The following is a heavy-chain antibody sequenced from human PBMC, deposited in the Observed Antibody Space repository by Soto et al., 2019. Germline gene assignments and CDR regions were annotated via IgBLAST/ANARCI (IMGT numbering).Heavy chain of an antibody. Sequence: GGSLRLSCAASGFTFSSYAMSWVRQAPGKGLEWVSAISGSGGSTYYADSVKGRFTISRDNSKNTLYLQMNRLRAEDTTVYYSAKDPSQGYCSGGSCYIAYWGQGTLVTVSS. CDR3: AKDPSQGYCSGGSCYIAY. V-gene: IGHV3-23*01. CDR1: GFTFSSYA. J-gene: IGHJ4*02. CDR2: ISGSGGST. D-gene: IGHD2-15*01.